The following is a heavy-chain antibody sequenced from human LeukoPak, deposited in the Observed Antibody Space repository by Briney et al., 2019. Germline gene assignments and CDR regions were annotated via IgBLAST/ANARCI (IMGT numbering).Heavy chain of an antibody. J-gene: IGHJ6*02. Sequence: GGSLRLSCAASGFTFSDYYMSWIRQAPGKGLEWVSYISSSGSTIYYADSVKGRFTISRDNAKNSLYLQMNSLRAEDTAVCYCARADYDILTGYYNYGMDVWGQGTTVTVSS. D-gene: IGHD3-9*01. V-gene: IGHV3-11*01. CDR1: GFTFSDYY. CDR3: ARADYDILTGYYNYGMDV. CDR2: ISSSGSTI.